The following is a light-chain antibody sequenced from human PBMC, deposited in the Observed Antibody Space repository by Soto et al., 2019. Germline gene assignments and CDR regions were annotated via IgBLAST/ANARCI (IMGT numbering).Light chain of an antibody. CDR3: QQYKDWPTT. V-gene: IGKV1-5*01. CDR2: DAS. Sequence: DIQITQSPSTLSASVGDRGSVACRASQSISSWLAWYQQKPGKAPKLLIYDASSLESGVPSRFSGSGSGTEFTLTISSLQSEDFAVYYCQQYKDWPTTFGQGTKV. J-gene: IGKJ1*01. CDR1: QSISSW.